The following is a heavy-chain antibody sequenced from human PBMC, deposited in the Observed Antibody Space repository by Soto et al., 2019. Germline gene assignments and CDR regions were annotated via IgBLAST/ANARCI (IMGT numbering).Heavy chain of an antibody. Sequence: SETLSLTCTVSGGSISSYYWSWIRQPPGKGLEWIGYIYYSGSTNYNPSLKSRVTISVDTSKNQFSLKLSSVTAADTAVYYCARTRGWDIVVVPYYYYMDVWGKGTTVTVSS. CDR2: IYYSGST. D-gene: IGHD2-2*01. J-gene: IGHJ6*03. CDR3: ARTRGWDIVVVPYYYYMDV. CDR1: GGSISSYY. V-gene: IGHV4-59*08.